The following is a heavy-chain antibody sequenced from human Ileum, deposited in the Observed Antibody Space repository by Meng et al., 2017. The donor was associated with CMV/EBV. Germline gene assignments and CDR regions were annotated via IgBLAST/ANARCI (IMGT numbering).Heavy chain of an antibody. J-gene: IGHJ4*02. D-gene: IGHD6-19*01. CDR3: ARSGDPGITVTGAFDI. V-gene: IGHV1-3*01. Sequence: QVQVVQSGAEVEKPGASGRGSCKASGYSFTSLGMHWVRQTPGQKLEWMGYINGGNGDTAFSPKAQGRVTITRDTSASTAYMELNNLRSEDTGIYYCARSGDPGITVTGAFDIWGQGTLVTVSS. CDR1: GYSFTSLG. CDR2: INGGNGDT.